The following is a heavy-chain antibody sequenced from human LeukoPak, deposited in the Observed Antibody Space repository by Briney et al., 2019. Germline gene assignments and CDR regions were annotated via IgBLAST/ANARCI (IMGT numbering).Heavy chain of an antibody. J-gene: IGHJ4*02. D-gene: IGHD6-19*01. Sequence: GGSLRLSCAASGFTFSFSNYAMTWVRQAPGKGLEWVSAISGSGGSTYYADSVKGRFTISRDNSKNTLYLQLNSLRVEDTAVYYCSAQPESLAGAMHSWGQGALVTVSS. CDR2: ISGSGGST. CDR3: SAQPESLAGAMHS. V-gene: IGHV3-23*01. CDR1: GFTFSFSNYA.